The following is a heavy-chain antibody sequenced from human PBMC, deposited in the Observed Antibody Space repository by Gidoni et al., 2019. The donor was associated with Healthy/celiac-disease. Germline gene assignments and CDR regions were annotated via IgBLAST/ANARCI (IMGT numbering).Heavy chain of an antibody. CDR2: IIPILGIA. CDR1: AGPFSSYA. V-gene: IGHV1-69*04. D-gene: IGHD6-13*01. Sequence: QVQLVQSGAELKTPGSSVKVSCKASAGPFSSYAISWVRPAPGQGLEWMGRIIPILGIANYAQKFQGRVTITADKSTSKADMELSRLRSEDTGVYYCARDRRGKSYYYGMDVWGQGTTVTVSS. CDR3: ARDRRGKSYYYGMDV. J-gene: IGHJ6*02.